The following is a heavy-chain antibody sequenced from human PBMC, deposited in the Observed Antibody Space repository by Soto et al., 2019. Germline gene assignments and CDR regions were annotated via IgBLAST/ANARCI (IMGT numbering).Heavy chain of an antibody. CDR3: ARDSGSGSYHFDS. V-gene: IGHV1-2*02. Sequence: GASVKVSCKASGYTFNGHYMYWVRQAPGQGLEWVGWINPNSGGTIYSQRFQGRVTMTRDTSMSTAYMVLTSLRSDDTAVYYCARDSGSGSYHFDSWGQGTLVTVSS. CDR2: INPNSGGT. D-gene: IGHD6-19*01. CDR1: GYTFNGHY. J-gene: IGHJ4*02.